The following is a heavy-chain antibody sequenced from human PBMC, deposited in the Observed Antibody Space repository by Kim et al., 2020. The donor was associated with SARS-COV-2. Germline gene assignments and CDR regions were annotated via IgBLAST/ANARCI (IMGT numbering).Heavy chain of an antibody. J-gene: IGHJ5*01. CDR2: ISGDGANT. D-gene: IGHD2-8*01. CDR3: SKDTYFYNNGAYVDS. CDR1: GFTFKIYA. Sequence: GGSLRLSCAASGFTFKIYAMSWVRQAPAKGLEWVSTISGDGANTYYADSVQGRFTISRDNSTNTLYLLLNSLRAEATAAYYCSKDTYFYNNGAYVDSW. V-gene: IGHV3-23*01.